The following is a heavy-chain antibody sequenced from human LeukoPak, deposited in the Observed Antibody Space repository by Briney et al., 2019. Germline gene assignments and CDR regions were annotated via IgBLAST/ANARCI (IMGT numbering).Heavy chain of an antibody. CDR2: ISSSGSSI. D-gene: IGHD6-13*01. CDR3: ARESGYSSIESDY. Sequence: GGSLRLSCAASGFTFSDYYMSWIRQAPGKGLEWVSYISSSGSSIYYADSLKGRFTISRDNAKNSLYLQMNSLGVEDTAVYYCARESGYSSIESDYWGQGTLVTASS. V-gene: IGHV3-11*04. J-gene: IGHJ4*02. CDR1: GFTFSDYY.